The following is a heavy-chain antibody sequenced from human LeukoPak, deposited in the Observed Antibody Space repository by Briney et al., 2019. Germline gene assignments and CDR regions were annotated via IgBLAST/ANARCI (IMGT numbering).Heavy chain of an antibody. J-gene: IGHJ3*02. CDR1: GGSISSYY. V-gene: IGHV4-4*07. D-gene: IGHD3-10*01. CDR3: ARDLYYYGSGTKTAAAFDI. Sequence: SETLSLTCTVSGGSISSYYWSWIRQPAGKGLEWIGRIYTSGSTNYNPSLKSRVTMSVDTSKNQFSLKLSSVTAADTAVYYCARDLYYYGSGTKTAAAFDIWGQGTMVTVSS. CDR2: IYTSGST.